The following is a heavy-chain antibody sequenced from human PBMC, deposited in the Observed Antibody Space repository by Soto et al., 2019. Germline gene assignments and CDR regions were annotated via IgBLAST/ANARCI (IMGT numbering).Heavy chain of an antibody. J-gene: IGHJ6*02. CDR1: GFSFSTYG. CDR3: ARVEAPLIHSDHYYYGMDV. CDR2: IWFDGSNT. Sequence: QEQLVESGGGVVRPGMSLRLACEGSGFSFSTYGMQWVRQSPGKGLQWVAVIWFDGSNTYYADSVKGRFTISRDNSKNTLYLQMNNLRVEDTAVYHCARVEAPLIHSDHYYYGMDVWGQGTKVTVSS. D-gene: IGHD5-18*01. V-gene: IGHV3-33*01.